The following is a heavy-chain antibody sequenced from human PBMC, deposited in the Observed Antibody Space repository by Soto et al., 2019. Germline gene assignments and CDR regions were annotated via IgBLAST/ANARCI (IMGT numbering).Heavy chain of an antibody. V-gene: IGHV3-53*02. J-gene: IGHJ4*02. CDR3: ARGKERWELLFGY. CDR2: IYSGGST. D-gene: IGHD1-26*01. CDR1: GFTVSSNY. Sequence: EVQLVETGGGLIQPGGSLRLSCAASGFTVSSNYMSWVRQAPGKGLEWVSVIYSGGSTYYADSVKGRFTISRDNSKNTLYLQMNSLRAEDTAVYYCARGKERWELLFGYWGQGTLVTVSS.